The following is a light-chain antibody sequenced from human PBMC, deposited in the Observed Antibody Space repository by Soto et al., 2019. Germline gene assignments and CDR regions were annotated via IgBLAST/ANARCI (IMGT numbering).Light chain of an antibody. CDR3: QQSYSTPRT. CDR1: QDISDH. Sequence: DIQMTQSPSSLSASVGDRVTMTCQASQDISDHLNWYQQKPGKAPKLLIYAASSLQSGVPSRFSGSGSGTDFTLTISSLQPEDFATYYCQQSYSTPRTFGQGTKVDIK. CDR2: AAS. J-gene: IGKJ1*01. V-gene: IGKV1-39*01.